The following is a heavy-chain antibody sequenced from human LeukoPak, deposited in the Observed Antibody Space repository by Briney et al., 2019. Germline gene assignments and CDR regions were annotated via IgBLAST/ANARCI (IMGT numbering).Heavy chain of an antibody. D-gene: IGHD2-2*02. CDR1: GYTFTSYG. CDR2: ISAYNGNT. CDR3: ARRCSSTSCYSGMDV. J-gene: IGHJ6*02. Sequence: ASVKVSCKASGYTFTSYGISWVRQPPGQGLEWMGWISAYNGNTNYAQKLQGRVTMTTDTSTSTAYMELRSLRSDDTAVYYCARRCSSTSCYSGMDVWGQGTTVTVSS. V-gene: IGHV1-18*01.